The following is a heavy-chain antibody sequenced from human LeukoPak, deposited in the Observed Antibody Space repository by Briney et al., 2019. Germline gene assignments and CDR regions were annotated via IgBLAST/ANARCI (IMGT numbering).Heavy chain of an antibody. D-gene: IGHD3-10*01. CDR1: GFTFSSYS. CDR3: AKGPYTYSFDI. J-gene: IGHJ3*02. Sequence: GGSLRLSCAASGFTFSSYSMNWVRQAPGKGLEWVSGISWNSGSIGYADSVKGRFTISRDNAKNSLYLQMNSLRAEDTALYYCAKGPYTYSFDIWGQGTMVTVSS. CDR2: ISWNSGSI. V-gene: IGHV3-9*01.